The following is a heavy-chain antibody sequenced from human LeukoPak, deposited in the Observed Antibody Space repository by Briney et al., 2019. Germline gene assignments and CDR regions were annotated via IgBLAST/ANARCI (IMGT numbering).Heavy chain of an antibody. CDR2: IYHSGST. CDR1: GYSISSGYY. J-gene: IGHJ3*02. V-gene: IGHV4-38-2*01. CDR3: ARHYYDSSGPAFGI. Sequence: SETLSLTCAVPGYSISSGYYWGWIRQPPGKGLEWIGSIYHSGSTYYNPSLKSRVTISVDTSKNQFSLKLSSVTAADTAVYHCARHYYDSSGPAFGIWGQGTMVTVSS. D-gene: IGHD3-22*01.